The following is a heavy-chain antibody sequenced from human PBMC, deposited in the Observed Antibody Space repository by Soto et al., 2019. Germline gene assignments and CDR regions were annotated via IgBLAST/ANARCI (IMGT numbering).Heavy chain of an antibody. D-gene: IGHD5-12*01. CDR3: ARGSVDVVATSAFDY. Sequence: QVQLVQSGAEVKKPGSSVKVSCKASGGTFNNYAISWVRQAPGQGLEWMGGIIPIIGTADYAHKFQGRLAISADESTGPTFMELSSLRSEDTALYYCARGSVDVVATSAFDYWGQGTLVTVSS. J-gene: IGHJ4*02. V-gene: IGHV1-69*01. CDR1: GGTFNNYA. CDR2: IIPIIGTA.